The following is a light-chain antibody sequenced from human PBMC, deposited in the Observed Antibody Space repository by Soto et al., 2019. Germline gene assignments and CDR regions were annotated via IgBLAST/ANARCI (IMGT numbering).Light chain of an antibody. CDR1: QSVSSS. CDR2: VGS. CDR3: QQYGNWPPWT. V-gene: IGKV3-15*01. Sequence: EIVMTQSPATLSASPGERAALSCRASQSVSSSLACYHQNLGQPPRPLMYVGSTRATAIPARFSGSGSGTEFTLTISSLQSEDFAVYYCQQYGNWPPWTFGQGTKVEIK. J-gene: IGKJ1*01.